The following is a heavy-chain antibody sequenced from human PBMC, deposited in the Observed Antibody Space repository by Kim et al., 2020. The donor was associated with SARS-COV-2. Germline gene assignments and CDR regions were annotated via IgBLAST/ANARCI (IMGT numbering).Heavy chain of an antibody. D-gene: IGHD6-13*01. CDR2: ISGSGGST. Sequence: GGSLRLSCAASGFTFSSYAMSWVRQAPGKGLEWVSAISGSGGSTYYADSVKGRFTISRDNSKNTLYLQMNSLRAEDTAVYYCAKDLGRYSSSWDLGDAFDIWGQGTMVTVSS. CDR1: GFTFSSYA. J-gene: IGHJ3*02. V-gene: IGHV3-23*01. CDR3: AKDLGRYSSSWDLGDAFDI.